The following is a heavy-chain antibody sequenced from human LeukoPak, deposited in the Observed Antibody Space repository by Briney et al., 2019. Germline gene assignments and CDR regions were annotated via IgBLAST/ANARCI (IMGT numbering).Heavy chain of an antibody. D-gene: IGHD5-24*01. J-gene: IGHJ4*02. CDR1: GYTFTTYG. V-gene: IGHV1-18*01. CDR3: ARDVDGRPIDY. CDR2: ISAYNGNT. Sequence: GASVKVSCKASGYTFTTYGISWVRQAPGQGLEWMGWISAYNGNTNYAQKLQGRVTMTTDTSTSTAYMELRGLRSDDTAVYYCARDVDGRPIDYWGQGTLVTVSS.